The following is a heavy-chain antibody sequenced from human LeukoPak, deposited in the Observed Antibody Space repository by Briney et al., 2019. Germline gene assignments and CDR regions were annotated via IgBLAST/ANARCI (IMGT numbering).Heavy chain of an antibody. CDR3: ARGARRWYRSCWFDP. Sequence: PSETLSLTCTVSGGSISSSNYYWGWIRQPPGKGLEWIGSIYYSGSTYYNPSLKSRVTISVDTSKNQFSLKLSSVTAADTAVYYCARGARRWYRSCWFDPWGQGTLVTVSS. J-gene: IGHJ5*02. CDR1: GGSISSSNYY. CDR2: IYYSGST. V-gene: IGHV4-39*01. D-gene: IGHD2-15*01.